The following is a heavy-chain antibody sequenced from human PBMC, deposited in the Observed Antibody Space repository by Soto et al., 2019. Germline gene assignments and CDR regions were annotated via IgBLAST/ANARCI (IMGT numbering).Heavy chain of an antibody. V-gene: IGHV4-30-2*01. Sequence: QLQLQESGSGLVKPSQTLSLTCTVSGGFINSGGYSWTWIRQPSGKGLEWIGYIYHTGTTYYNPSLKSRVNVSVDRSKNQFSLRLSSVTAADTAVYYCARGGNYYDSSGSSWFDPWGQGTLVTVSS. D-gene: IGHD3-22*01. J-gene: IGHJ5*02. CDR2: IYHTGTT. CDR1: GGFINSGGYS. CDR3: ARGGNYYDSSGSSWFDP.